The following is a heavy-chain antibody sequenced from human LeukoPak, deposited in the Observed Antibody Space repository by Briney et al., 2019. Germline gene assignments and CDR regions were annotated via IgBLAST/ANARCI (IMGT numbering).Heavy chain of an antibody. CDR1: GDSFTSYW. Sequence: GESLKISCKGSGDSFTSYWIGWVRQMPGKGLEWMGIIYPGDSDTRYSPSFQGQVTISADKSISTAYLQWSSLKASDTAMYYCARRSDYFDSSAYYYRWGQGTLVTVSS. V-gene: IGHV5-51*01. D-gene: IGHD3-22*01. CDR2: IYPGDSDT. CDR3: ARRSDYFDSSAYYYR. J-gene: IGHJ5*02.